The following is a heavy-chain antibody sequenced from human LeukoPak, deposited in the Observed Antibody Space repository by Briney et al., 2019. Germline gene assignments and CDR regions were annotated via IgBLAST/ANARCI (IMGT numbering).Heavy chain of an antibody. CDR1: GFTFSSYG. CDR2: IWYDGSNK. D-gene: IGHD4-17*01. J-gene: IGHJ4*02. CDR3: ARDRNGNYGRWGFYY. Sequence: GGSLRLSCAASGFTFSSYGMHWVRQAPGKGLEWLAVIWYDGSNKYYADSVKGRFTISRDNSKNTLYLQMNSLRAEETSVYYCARDRNGNYGRWGFYYWGQGTLVTVSS. V-gene: IGHV3-33*01.